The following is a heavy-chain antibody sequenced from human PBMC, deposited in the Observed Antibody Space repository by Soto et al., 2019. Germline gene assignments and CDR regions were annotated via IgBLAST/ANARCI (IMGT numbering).Heavy chain of an antibody. Sequence: GESLKISCNGSGYNFRTSWIAWVRQMPGKGLEWMGIIYPGDSDTRYTPSLQGQVTFSVDESVSTAYLQWSSLKASDTATYYCARGKYCTNGACYFYDHWGQGTQVTVS. V-gene: IGHV5-51*01. CDR2: IYPGDSDT. CDR1: GYNFRTSW. D-gene: IGHD2-8*01. CDR3: ARGKYCTNGACYFYDH. J-gene: IGHJ4*02.